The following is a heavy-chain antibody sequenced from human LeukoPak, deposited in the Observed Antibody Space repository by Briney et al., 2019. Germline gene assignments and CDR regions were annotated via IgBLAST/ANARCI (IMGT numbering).Heavy chain of an antibody. J-gene: IGHJ5*02. V-gene: IGHV4-30-4*08. CDR1: GGSISSGDYY. CDR2: IYYSGST. D-gene: IGHD3-3*01. CDR3: AREGVNYDFWSAGGWFDP. Sequence: SETLSLTCTVSGGSISSGDYYWSWIRQPPGKGLEWIGYIYYSGSTYYNPSLKSRVTISVDTSKNQFSLKLSSVTAADTAVYYCAREGVNYDFWSAGGWFDPWGQGTLVTVSS.